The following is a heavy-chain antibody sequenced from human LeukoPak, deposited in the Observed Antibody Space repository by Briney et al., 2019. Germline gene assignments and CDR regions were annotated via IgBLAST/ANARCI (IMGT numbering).Heavy chain of an antibody. CDR2: IWYDGSNK. J-gene: IGHJ4*02. D-gene: IGHD6-19*01. Sequence: GRSLRLSCAASGFTFSSYGMHWVRQAPGKGLEWVAVIWYDGSNKYYADSVKGRFTISRDNSKNTLYLQMNSLRAEDTAVYYCARDYWNIAVAGNGFDCWGQETLVTVSS. V-gene: IGHV3-33*01. CDR3: ARDYWNIAVAGNGFDC. CDR1: GFTFSSYG.